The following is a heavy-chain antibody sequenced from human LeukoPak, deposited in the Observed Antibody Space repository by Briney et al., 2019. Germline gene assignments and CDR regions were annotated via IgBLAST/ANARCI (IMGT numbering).Heavy chain of an antibody. V-gene: IGHV1-2*02. CDR2: INPNSGGT. CDR1: GGTFSSYA. Sequence: ASVKVSCKASGGTFSSYAISWVRQAPGQGLEWMGWINPNSGGTNYAQKFQGRVTMTRDTSISTAYMELSRLRSDDTAVYYCARAQYYYDSSGYGYWGQGTLVTVSS. D-gene: IGHD3-22*01. CDR3: ARAQYYYDSSGYGY. J-gene: IGHJ4*02.